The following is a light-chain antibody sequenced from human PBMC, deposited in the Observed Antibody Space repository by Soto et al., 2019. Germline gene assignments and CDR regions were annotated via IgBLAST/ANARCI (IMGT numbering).Light chain of an antibody. V-gene: IGLV2-23*02. CDR1: SSDVGSYDL. J-gene: IGLJ2*01. CDR3: CSFVRTNGLL. Sequence: QSVLTQPASVSGSPGQSITISCTGTSSDVGSYDLVSWYQHHSGKAPKIIIYEVNKPPSGISDRFSGSKSGNTASLTISGLQAEDEADYFCCSFVRTNGLLFGGGTKVTVL. CDR2: EVN.